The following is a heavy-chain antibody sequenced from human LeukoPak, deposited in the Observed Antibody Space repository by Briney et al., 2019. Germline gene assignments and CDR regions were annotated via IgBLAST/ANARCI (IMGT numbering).Heavy chain of an antibody. D-gene: IGHD1-26*01. V-gene: IGHV1-18*01. J-gene: IGHJ3*02. CDR3: ATDSELLGAFDI. CDR2: ISAYNGNT. Sequence: ASVKVSCKASGYTFTSYGISWVRQAPGQGLEWMGWISAYNGNTNYAQKLQGRVTMTTDTSTSTAYMELRSLRSDDTAVYYCATDSELLGAFDIWGQGTMVTVSS. CDR1: GYTFTSYG.